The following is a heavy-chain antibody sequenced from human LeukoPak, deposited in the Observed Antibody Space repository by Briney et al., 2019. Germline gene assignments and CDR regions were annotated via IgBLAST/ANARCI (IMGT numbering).Heavy chain of an antibody. J-gene: IGHJ1*01. V-gene: IGHV4-59*01. Sequence: PSETLSLTCTVSGGSINNYYWSWVRQPPGKGLEWIGYIYYSGSTNYNPSLKSRVTISVDTSKNQFSLKLSSVTAADTAVYYCARGNYYDSSGYYVTEYFQHWGQGTLVTVSS. D-gene: IGHD3-22*01. CDR1: GGSINNYY. CDR3: ARGNYYDSSGYYVTEYFQH. CDR2: IYYSGST.